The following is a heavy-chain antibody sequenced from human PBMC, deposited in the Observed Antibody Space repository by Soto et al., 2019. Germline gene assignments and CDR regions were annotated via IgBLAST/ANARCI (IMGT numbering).Heavy chain of an antibody. J-gene: IGHJ6*02. D-gene: IGHD6-13*01. CDR3: AKDGAAGTYYYYYGMDV. CDR1: GFTFSSYG. Sequence: PGGSLRLSCAASGFTFSSYGMHWVRQAPGKGLEWVAVISYDGSNKYYADSVKGRFTISRDNSKNTLYLQMNSLRAEDTAVYYCAKDGAAGTYYYYYGMDVWGQGTTVTVSS. CDR2: ISYDGSNK. V-gene: IGHV3-30*18.